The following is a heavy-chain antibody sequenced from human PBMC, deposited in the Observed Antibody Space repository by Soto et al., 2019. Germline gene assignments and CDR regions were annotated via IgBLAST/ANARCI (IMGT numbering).Heavy chain of an antibody. J-gene: IGHJ4*02. D-gene: IGHD3-3*01. CDR2: INPSGGST. V-gene: IGHV1-46*03. CDR3: ASHYDFWSGYYILGY. Sequence: GASVKVSCKASGFTFTNYYIHWVRQAPGQGLEWMGIINPSGGSTSYAQKFQGRVTMTRDTSTSTVYMELSSLRSEDTAVYYCASHYDFWSGYYILGYWGQGTLVTVSS. CDR1: GFTFTNYY.